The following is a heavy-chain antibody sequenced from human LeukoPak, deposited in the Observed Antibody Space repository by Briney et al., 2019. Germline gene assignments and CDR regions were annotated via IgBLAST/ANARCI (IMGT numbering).Heavy chain of an antibody. D-gene: IGHD6-19*01. J-gene: IGHJ5*02. CDR3: ARGPHSSGGVVQNWFDP. CDR2: IYSGGST. CDR1: GFTVSSNY. V-gene: IGHV3-53*01. Sequence: GGSLRLSCAASGFTVSSNYMSWVRQAPGKGLEWVSVIYSGGSTYYADSVKGRVTIARDDSKNTLYLQMNNLRAEDTAVYYCARGPHSSGGVVQNWFDPWGQGTLVTVSS.